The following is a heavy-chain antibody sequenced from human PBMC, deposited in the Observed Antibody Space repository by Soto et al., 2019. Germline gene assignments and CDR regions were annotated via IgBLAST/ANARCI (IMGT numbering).Heavy chain of an antibody. CDR3: ARSLGWYAVHY. CDR1: GVSIGSNYY. J-gene: IGHJ4*02. CDR2: MSHIGSV. D-gene: IGHD6-19*01. V-gene: IGHV4-4*02. Sequence: QVLLQESGPGLVQPSGTLSLSCVVSGVSIGSNYYWGWVRQPPGKGLEWLVDMSHIGSVNYNPSLKSRVTISMDKSQNQFSLKLDSMTAADTAVYYCARSLGWYAVHYWGQGTLVIVSS.